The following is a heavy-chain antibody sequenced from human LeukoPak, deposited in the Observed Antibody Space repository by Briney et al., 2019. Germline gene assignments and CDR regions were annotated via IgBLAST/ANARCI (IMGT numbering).Heavy chain of an antibody. CDR2: IYYSGST. Sequence: SETLSLTCTVSGGSISGYYWSWIRQPPGKGLEWIGYIYYSGSTNYNPSLKSRVTISVDKSKNQFSLKLSSVTAADTAVYYCARDRVDTAMVYYYGMDVWGQGTTVTVSS. CDR3: ARDRVDTAMVYYYGMDV. D-gene: IGHD5-18*01. V-gene: IGHV4-59*01. CDR1: GGSISGYY. J-gene: IGHJ6*02.